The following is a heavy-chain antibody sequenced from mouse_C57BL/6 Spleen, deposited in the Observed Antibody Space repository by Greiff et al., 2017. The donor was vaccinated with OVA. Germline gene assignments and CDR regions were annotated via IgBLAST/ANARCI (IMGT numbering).Heavy chain of an antibody. CDR3: ARERLIYYAMDY. J-gene: IGHJ4*01. Sequence: QVQLQQSGAELVRPGASVKLSCKASGYTFTDYYINWVKQRPGQGLEWIARIYPGSGNTYYNEKFKGKATLTAEKSSSTAYMQLSSLTSEDSAVYFCARERLIYYAMDYWGQGTSVTVSS. CDR2: IYPGSGNT. V-gene: IGHV1-76*01. CDR1: GYTFTDYY.